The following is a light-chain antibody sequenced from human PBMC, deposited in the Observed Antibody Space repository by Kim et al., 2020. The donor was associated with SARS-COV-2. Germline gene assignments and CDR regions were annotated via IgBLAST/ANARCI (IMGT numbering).Light chain of an antibody. CDR2: KAS. CDR1: QSISSW. J-gene: IGKJ2*01. V-gene: IGKV1-5*03. CDR3: QQYNNYLYS. Sequence: DIQMTQSPSTLSASVGDRVTITCRASQSISSWLAWYQQKPGKAPNLLIYKASTLESGVPSRFSGSGSGTEFTLTISSLQPDDFATYYCQQYNNYLYSFGEGTKREI.